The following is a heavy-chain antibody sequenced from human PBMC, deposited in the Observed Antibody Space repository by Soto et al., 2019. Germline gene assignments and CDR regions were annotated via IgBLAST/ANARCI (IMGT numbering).Heavy chain of an antibody. CDR1: GGPISSYY. CDR3: ATGIAADYYYDSSGYYSDDY. J-gene: IGHJ4*02. V-gene: IGHV4-59*01. D-gene: IGHD3-22*01. Sequence: SETLSLTCTVSGGPISSYYWSWIRQPPGKGLEWIGYIYYSGSTNYNPSLKSRVTISVDTSKNQFSLKLSSVTAADTAGYYCATGIAADYYYDSSGYYSDDYWGQGTLVTVSS. CDR2: IYYSGST.